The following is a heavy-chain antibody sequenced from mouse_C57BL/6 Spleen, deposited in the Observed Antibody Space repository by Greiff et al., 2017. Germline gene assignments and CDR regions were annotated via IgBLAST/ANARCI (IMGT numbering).Heavy chain of an antibody. D-gene: IGHD2-5*01. CDR3: ARKENYSSAMDY. Sequence: EVMLVESEGGLVQPGSSMKLSCTASGFTFSDYYMAWVRQVPEKGLEWVANINYDGSSTYYLDSLKSRFIISRDNAKNILYLQMSSLKSEDTATYYCARKENYSSAMDYWGQGTSVTVSS. CDR1: GFTFSDYY. J-gene: IGHJ4*01. CDR2: INYDGSST. V-gene: IGHV5-16*01.